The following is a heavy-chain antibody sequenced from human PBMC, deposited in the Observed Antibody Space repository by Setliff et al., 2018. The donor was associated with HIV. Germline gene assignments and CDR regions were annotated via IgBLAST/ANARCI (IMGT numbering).Heavy chain of an antibody. CDR1: GYTFTGSF. D-gene: IGHD3-10*01. CDR2: INCNSGGT. CDR3: ARGYYGSDLQNAMDV. Sequence: GASVKVSCKSSGYTFTGSFMHWVRQAPGQGLEWMGWINCNSGGTYYAQNFQGRVTMTRDTSINTAYMELSRLRSDDTAVYYCARGYYGSDLQNAMDVWGQGTTVTVSS. J-gene: IGHJ6*02. V-gene: IGHV1-2*02.